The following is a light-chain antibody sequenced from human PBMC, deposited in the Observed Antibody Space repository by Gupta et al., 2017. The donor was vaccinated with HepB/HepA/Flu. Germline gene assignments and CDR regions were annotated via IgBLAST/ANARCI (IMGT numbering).Light chain of an antibody. CDR3: GTWDNGMSAVAL. J-gene: IGLJ2*01. V-gene: IGLV1-51*01. CDR1: SSNIGKNF. CDR2: DNK. Sequence: QSVLTQPPSVSAAPGQKVTISCSGSSSNIGKNFISWYQKFPGTAPKLLIYDNKKRPSGIPDRFSGSKSGTSATLSITGLQTGDEADYYCGTWDNGMSAVALFGGGTKLSVL.